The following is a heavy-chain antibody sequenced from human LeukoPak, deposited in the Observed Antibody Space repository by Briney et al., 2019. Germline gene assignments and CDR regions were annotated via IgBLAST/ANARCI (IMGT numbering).Heavy chain of an antibody. CDR3: ARATALGVDAFDI. V-gene: IGHV4-59*01. Sequence: PSETLSLTCTVSGGSISSYYWSWIRQPPGKGLEWIGYIYYSGSTNYNPSLKSRVTISVDTSKTPFSLKLSSVTAADTAVYYCARATALGVDAFDIWGQGTMVTVS. CDR1: GGSISSYY. D-gene: IGHD3-10*01. CDR2: IYYSGST. J-gene: IGHJ3*02.